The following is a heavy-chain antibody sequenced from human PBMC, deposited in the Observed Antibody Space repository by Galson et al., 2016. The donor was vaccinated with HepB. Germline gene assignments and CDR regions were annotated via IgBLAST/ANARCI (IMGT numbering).Heavy chain of an antibody. CDR1: GGSINSHGSY. D-gene: IGHD1-26*01. CDR3: ARSGIVGATTDY. V-gene: IGHV4-31*03. Sequence: TLSLTCTVSGGSINSHGSYWTWIRQLPGKGLEWIGYIYYSGSTYYNPSLKSRLTMSVDTSKNQFSLKLSSVTAADTAVYYCARSGIVGATTDYWGQGSLVTVSS. J-gene: IGHJ4*02. CDR2: IYYSGST.